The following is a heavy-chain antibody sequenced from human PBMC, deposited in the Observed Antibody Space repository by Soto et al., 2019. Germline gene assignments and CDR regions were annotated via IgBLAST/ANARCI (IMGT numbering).Heavy chain of an antibody. J-gene: IGHJ3*02. CDR3: ARRYGSAFDI. CDR1: GGSISSYY. CDR2: IYYSGST. D-gene: IGHD3-10*01. Sequence: SETLSLTCTVSGGSISSYYWSWIRQPPGKGLEWIGYIYYSGSTNYNPSLKSRVTISVDTSKNQFSLKLSSVTAADTAVYYCARRYGSAFDIWGQGTMVIVSS. V-gene: IGHV4-59*01.